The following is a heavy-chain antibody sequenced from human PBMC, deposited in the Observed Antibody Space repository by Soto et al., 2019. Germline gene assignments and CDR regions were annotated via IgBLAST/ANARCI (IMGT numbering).Heavy chain of an antibody. V-gene: IGHV3-48*03. D-gene: IGHD1-7*01. Sequence: QPGGSLRLSCAASGFTFSSYEMNWVRQAPGKGLEWVSYISSSGSTIYYADSVKGRFTISRDNAKNSLYLQMNSLRAEDTAVYCCARVRYPELEDPDAFDIWGQGTMVTVSS. CDR2: ISSSGSTI. CDR1: GFTFSSYE. CDR3: ARVRYPELEDPDAFDI. J-gene: IGHJ3*02.